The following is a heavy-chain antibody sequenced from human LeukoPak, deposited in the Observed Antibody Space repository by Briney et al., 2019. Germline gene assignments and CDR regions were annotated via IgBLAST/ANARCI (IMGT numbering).Heavy chain of an antibody. J-gene: IGHJ6*03. CDR3: ARDDYGFWTGSHYYYYYLDV. CDR2: LDQDGSDK. Sequence: PGGSLRLSCAASGFIFSGYWMTWVRQAPGKGLEWVANLDQDGSDKYYVDSVKGRFTISRDNAKKSLYLQMNSLRAEDTAVYYCARDDYGFWTGSHYYYYYLDVWGKGTTVTVSS. V-gene: IGHV3-7*01. D-gene: IGHD3/OR15-3a*01. CDR1: GFIFSGYW.